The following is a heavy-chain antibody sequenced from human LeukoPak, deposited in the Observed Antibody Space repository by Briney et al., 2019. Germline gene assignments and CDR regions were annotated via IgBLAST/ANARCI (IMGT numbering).Heavy chain of an antibody. CDR3: ATHIVVVTATLDY. Sequence: GGSLRLSCAASGFTFSSYAMSWVRQAPGKGLEWVSAISGSGGSTYYADSVKGRFTISRDNSKNTLYLQMNGLRAEDTAVYYCATHIVVVTATLDYWGQGTLVTVSS. CDR1: GFTFSSYA. CDR2: ISGSGGST. D-gene: IGHD2-21*02. V-gene: IGHV3-23*01. J-gene: IGHJ4*02.